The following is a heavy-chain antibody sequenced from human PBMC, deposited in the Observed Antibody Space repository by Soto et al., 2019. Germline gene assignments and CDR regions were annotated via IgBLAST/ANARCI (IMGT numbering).Heavy chain of an antibody. V-gene: IGHV3-15*01. CDR1: GFTFSNAW. D-gene: IGHD2-15*01. CDR2: IKSKTDGGTT. J-gene: IGHJ4*02. CDR3: TTEIGEVVAASLMFDY. Sequence: GGSLRLSCAASGFTFSNAWMSWVRQAPGKGLEWVGRIKSKTDGGTTDYAAPVKGRFIISRDDSKNTLYLQMNSLKTEDTAVYYCTTEIGEVVAASLMFDYSGQGTLVTVSS.